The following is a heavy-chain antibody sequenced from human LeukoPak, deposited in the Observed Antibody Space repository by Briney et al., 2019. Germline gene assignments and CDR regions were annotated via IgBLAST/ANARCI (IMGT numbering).Heavy chain of an antibody. Sequence: GGSLRLSCAASGFTFSSYWMSWVRQAPGKGLEWVANIKQDGSEKYYVDSVKGRFTISRDNAKNTLYLQMNSLRAEDTAVYYCAKGFGESLPDYWGQGTLVTVSS. J-gene: IGHJ4*02. CDR2: IKQDGSEK. CDR1: GFTFSSYW. D-gene: IGHD3-10*01. V-gene: IGHV3-7*01. CDR3: AKGFGESLPDY.